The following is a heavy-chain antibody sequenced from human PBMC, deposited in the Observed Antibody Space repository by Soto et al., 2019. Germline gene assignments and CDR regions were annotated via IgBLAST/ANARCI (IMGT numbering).Heavy chain of an antibody. CDR3: ARDLGIAAAGIAVYYYGMDV. V-gene: IGHV4-4*07. Sequence: SETLSLTCTVSGGSISSYYWSWIRQPAGKGLEWIGRIYTSGSTNYNPSLKSRVTMSVDTSKNQFSLKPSSVTAADTAVYYCARDLGIAAAGIAVYYYGMDVWGQGTTVTVSS. CDR2: IYTSGST. CDR1: GGSISSYY. J-gene: IGHJ6*02. D-gene: IGHD6-13*01.